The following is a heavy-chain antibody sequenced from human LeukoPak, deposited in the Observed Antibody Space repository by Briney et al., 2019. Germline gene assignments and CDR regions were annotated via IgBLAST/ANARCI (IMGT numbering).Heavy chain of an antibody. CDR1: GFTFSSYG. J-gene: IGHJ6*02. Sequence: GGSLRLSCAASGFTFSSYGMHWVRQAPGKGLEWVAVISYGGSNKYYADSVKGRFTISRDNSKNTLYLQMNSLRAEDTAVYYCAMEQQQLYGMDVWGQGTTVTVSS. CDR2: ISYGGSNK. CDR3: AMEQQQLYGMDV. D-gene: IGHD6-13*01. V-gene: IGHV3-30*03.